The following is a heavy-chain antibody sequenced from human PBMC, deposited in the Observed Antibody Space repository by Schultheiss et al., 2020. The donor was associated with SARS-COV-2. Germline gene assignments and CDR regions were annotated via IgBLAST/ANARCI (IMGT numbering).Heavy chain of an antibody. D-gene: IGHD6-6*01. J-gene: IGHJ4*02. CDR2: IYYSGST. CDR1: GGSISSYY. CDR3: TAPGSYSSSD. Sequence: SETLSLTCTVSGGSISSYYWSWIRQPPGKGLEWIGYIYYSGSTYYSPSLKSRVTISVDTSKNQFSLNLSSVTAADTAVYYCTAPGSYSSSDWGQGTLVTVSS. V-gene: IGHV4-59*01.